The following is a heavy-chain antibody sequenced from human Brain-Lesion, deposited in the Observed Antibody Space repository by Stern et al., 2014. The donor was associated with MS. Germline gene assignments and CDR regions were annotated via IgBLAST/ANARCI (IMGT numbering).Heavy chain of an antibody. Sequence: VQLVESGGGLVQPGGSLRLSCAASGFTFSRYWMNWVRQAPGQGLEWVANIKEDGSETYYVDSVKGRFTISRDNAKNSLYLQMNSLRAEDTAVYYCARGSDTWGQGTLVTVSS. D-gene: IGHD2-15*01. CDR3: ARGSDT. CDR2: IKEDGSET. J-gene: IGHJ5*02. V-gene: IGHV3-7*01. CDR1: GFTFSRYW.